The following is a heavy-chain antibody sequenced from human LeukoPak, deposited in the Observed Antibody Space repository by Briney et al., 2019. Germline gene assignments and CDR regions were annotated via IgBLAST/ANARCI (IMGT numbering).Heavy chain of an antibody. CDR3: ARAGWYRFDY. Sequence: QPGGSLRLSCAASGFTFSNYWMHWVRQAPGKGLVWVARMNSDGTTTNYAVSMKGRFTISRDNAKNTLFLQMNSLGAEDTAVYYCARAGWYRFDYWGQGTLVTVSS. D-gene: IGHD6-19*01. V-gene: IGHV3-74*01. CDR1: GFTFSNYW. J-gene: IGHJ4*02. CDR2: MNSDGTTT.